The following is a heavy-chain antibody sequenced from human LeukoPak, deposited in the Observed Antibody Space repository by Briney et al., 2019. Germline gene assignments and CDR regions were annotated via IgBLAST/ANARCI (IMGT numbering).Heavy chain of an antibody. D-gene: IGHD3-22*01. V-gene: IGHV3-33*06. CDR3: AKDNYYYDSSGYYFDY. CDR2: IWYDGSNK. CDR1: GFTFSSYG. Sequence: GGSLRLSCAASGFTFSSYGMHWVRQAPGKGLEWVAVIWYDGSNKYYADSVKGRFTISRDNSKNTLYLQMNSLRAEDTAVYYCAKDNYYYDSSGYYFDYWGQGTLVTVSS. J-gene: IGHJ4*02.